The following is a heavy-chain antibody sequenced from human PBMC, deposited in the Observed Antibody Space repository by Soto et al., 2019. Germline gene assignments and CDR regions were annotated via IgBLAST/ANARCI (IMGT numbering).Heavy chain of an antibody. CDR3: ERIGRESKSFYSWFDP. J-gene: IGHJ5*02. D-gene: IGHD1-26*01. CDR2: IYHSGTT. V-gene: IGHV4-38-2*01. Sequence: SETLSLTCLVSGYSITSDFYWGWIREPPGKGLEWIGSIYHSGTTYSDPSLRSRLTISVDTSKNQFSLMLSSVTAADTAVYYCERIGRESKSFYSWFDPWGQGSLVTVSS. CDR1: GYSITSDFY.